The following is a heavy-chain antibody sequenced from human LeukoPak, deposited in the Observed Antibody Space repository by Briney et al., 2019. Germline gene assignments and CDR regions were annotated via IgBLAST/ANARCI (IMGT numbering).Heavy chain of an antibody. V-gene: IGHV4-61*02. CDR3: ARGVITIFGAAPWFDP. CDR1: GGSISSGSYY. J-gene: IGHJ5*02. Sequence: SETLSLTCTVSGGSISSGSYYWSWIRQPAGKGLEWIGRIYTSGSTNYNPSLKSRVTISVDTSKNQFSLKLSSVTAADTAVYYCARGVITIFGAAPWFDPWGQGTLVTVSS. CDR2: IYTSGST. D-gene: IGHD3-3*01.